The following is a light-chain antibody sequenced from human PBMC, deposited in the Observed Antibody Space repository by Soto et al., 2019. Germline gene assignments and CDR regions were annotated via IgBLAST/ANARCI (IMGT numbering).Light chain of an antibody. CDR1: SSNIGRNT. CDR3: AAWDDILNGWV. CDR2: SNN. J-gene: IGLJ3*02. V-gene: IGLV1-44*01. Sequence: QSVLTQPPSASGTPGQRVTIPCSGSSSNIGRNTVNWYQQLPGTAPKLLIYSNNQRPSGVPDRFSGSRSGTSASLAISGLQSEDEADYYCAAWDDILNGWVFGGGTKLTVL.